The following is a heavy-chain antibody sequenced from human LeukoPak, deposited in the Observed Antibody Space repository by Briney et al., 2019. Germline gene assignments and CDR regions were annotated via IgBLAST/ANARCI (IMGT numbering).Heavy chain of an antibody. J-gene: IGHJ4*02. CDR1: GFTFSSYW. V-gene: IGHV3-74*01. CDR3: ARARIAVAGALTAFDY. Sequence: GGSLRLSCAASGFTFSSYWMHWVRQAPGKGLAWVSRINGDGSTTNYADSVKGRFTISRDNARYSLYLQMNSLRVEDTAVYYCARARIAVAGALTAFDYWGQGTLVTVSS. CDR2: INGDGSTT. D-gene: IGHD6-19*01.